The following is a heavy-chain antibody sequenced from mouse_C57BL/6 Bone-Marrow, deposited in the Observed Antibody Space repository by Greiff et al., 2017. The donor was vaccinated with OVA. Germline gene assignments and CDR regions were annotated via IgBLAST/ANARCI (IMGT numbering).Heavy chain of an antibody. CDR1: GYTFTSYW. V-gene: IGHV1-52*01. CDR3: ARFDGYDYAWFAY. D-gene: IGHD2-4*01. J-gene: IGHJ3*01. Sequence: QVQLQQPGAELVRPGSSVKLSCKASGYTFTSYWMHWVKQRPIQGLEWIGNIDPSDSETHYNQKFKDKATLTVDKSSSTAYMQLSSLTSEDSAVYYCARFDGYDYAWFAYWGQGTLVTVSA. CDR2: IDPSDSET.